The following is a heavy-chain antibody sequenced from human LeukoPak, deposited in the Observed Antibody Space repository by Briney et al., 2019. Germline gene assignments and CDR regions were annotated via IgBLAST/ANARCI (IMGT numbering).Heavy chain of an antibody. J-gene: IGHJ4*02. CDR3: AREDY. Sequence: GGSLRPSCAGSGFTFINYAMMWVRQAPGKGLEWVSSISGLGGSTDYADSVQGRFTISRDNSKNTLYLQMNSLRADDTAIYYCAREDYWGQGTLVTVSS. CDR2: ISGLGGST. CDR1: GFTFINYA. V-gene: IGHV3-23*01.